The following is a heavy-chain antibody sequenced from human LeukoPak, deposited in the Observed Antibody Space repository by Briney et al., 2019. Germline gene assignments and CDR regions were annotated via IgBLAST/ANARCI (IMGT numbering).Heavy chain of an antibody. V-gene: IGHV1-8*01. Sequence: ASVKVSCKASGYTFTSYDINWVRQATGQGLEWMGWMNPNSGNTGYAQKFQGRVTMTRNTSISTAYMELSSLRSEDTAVYYCARGGYSYNYSPRGMDVWGQGTTVTASS. CDR2: MNPNSGNT. D-gene: IGHD5-18*01. J-gene: IGHJ6*02. CDR3: ARGGYSYNYSPRGMDV. CDR1: GYTFTSYD.